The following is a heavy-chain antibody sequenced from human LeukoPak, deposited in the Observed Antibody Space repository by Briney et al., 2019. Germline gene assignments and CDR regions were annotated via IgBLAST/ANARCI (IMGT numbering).Heavy chain of an antibody. Sequence: SGPTLAKPTQTLTLTCTFSGFSLSTSGVGVGWIRQPPGKALEWLALIYWNDDKRYSASLKSRLTITKDTSKNQVVLTMTNMDPVDTATYYCAHRRFHNGVRESIAEYWGQGTLVTVSS. CDR3: AHRRFHNGVRESIAEY. J-gene: IGHJ4*02. D-gene: IGHD2-8*01. V-gene: IGHV2-5*01. CDR2: IYWNDDK. CDR1: GFSLSTSGVG.